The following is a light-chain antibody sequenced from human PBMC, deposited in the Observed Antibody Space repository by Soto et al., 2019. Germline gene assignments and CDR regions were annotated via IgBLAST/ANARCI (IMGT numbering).Light chain of an antibody. CDR1: KLGDKY. CDR2: QDS. V-gene: IGLV3-1*01. CDR3: QAWDSSTGLPYV. Sequence: SYELTQPPSVSVSPGQTASITCSGDKLGDKYACWYQQKPGQSPVLVIYQDSKRPSGIPERFSGSNSGNTATLTISGTQAMDEADYYCQAWDSSTGLPYVFGTGTKLTVL. J-gene: IGLJ1*01.